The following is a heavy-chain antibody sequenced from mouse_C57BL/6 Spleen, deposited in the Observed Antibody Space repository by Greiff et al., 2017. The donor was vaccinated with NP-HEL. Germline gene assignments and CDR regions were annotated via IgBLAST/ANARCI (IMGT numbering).Heavy chain of an antibody. D-gene: IGHD1-1*01. V-gene: IGHV14-1*01. CDR3: TTITTVVAEAMDY. CDR1: GFNIKDYY. CDR2: IDPEDGDT. Sequence: EVQLQQSGAELVRPGASVKLSCTASGFNIKDYYMHWVKQRPEQGLEWIGRIDPEDGDTEYAPKFQGKATMTADTSSNTAYLQRSSLTSEDTAVYYCTTITTVVAEAMDYWGQGTSVTVSS. J-gene: IGHJ4*01.